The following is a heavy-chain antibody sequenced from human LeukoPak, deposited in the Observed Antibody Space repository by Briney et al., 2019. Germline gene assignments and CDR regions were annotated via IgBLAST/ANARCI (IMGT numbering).Heavy chain of an antibody. CDR1: GGSFSSLF. V-gene: IGHV4-59*11. CDR3: ARTNAFDF. Sequence: SETLSLTCTVSGGSFSSLFWSWIRLPPGKGLEWIGYIFDTGSTSYNPSLKGRVTISLDTSKNQFSLKVSSVTTADTAVYYCARTNAFDFWGQGTLVTVAS. CDR2: IFDTGST. J-gene: IGHJ3*01.